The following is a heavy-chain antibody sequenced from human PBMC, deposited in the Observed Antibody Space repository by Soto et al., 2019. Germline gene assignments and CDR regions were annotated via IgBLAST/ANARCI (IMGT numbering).Heavy chain of an antibody. D-gene: IGHD6-6*01. CDR3: AREPEYSSSDDWFDP. CDR1: GGTFSSYA. CDR2: IIPIFGTA. V-gene: IGHV1-69*13. Sequence: GASVKVSCKASGGTFSSYAISWVRQAPGQGLEWMGGIIPIFGTANYAQKFQGRVTITADESTSTAYMELSSLRSEDTAVYYCAREPEYSSSDDWFDPWGQGTLVTVSS. J-gene: IGHJ5*02.